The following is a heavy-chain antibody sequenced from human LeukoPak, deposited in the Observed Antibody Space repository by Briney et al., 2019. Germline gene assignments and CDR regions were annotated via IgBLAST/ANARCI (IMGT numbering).Heavy chain of an antibody. Sequence: SETLSLTCTVSGGSISSSSFYWGWIRQPPGKGLEWIGCIYYSGNTYYNPSLKSRVTISVDTSKNQFSLKLSSVTAADTAVYYCARLNQGNRFDYWGQGTLVTVSS. CDR2: IYYSGNT. D-gene: IGHD1-14*01. CDR1: GGSISSSSFY. V-gene: IGHV4-39*01. J-gene: IGHJ4*02. CDR3: ARLNQGNRFDY.